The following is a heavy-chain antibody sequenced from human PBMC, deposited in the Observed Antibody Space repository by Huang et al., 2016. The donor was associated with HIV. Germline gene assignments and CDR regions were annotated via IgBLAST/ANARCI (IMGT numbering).Heavy chain of an antibody. CDR3: ARGSLEYSVSSSLDY. Sequence: QVQLLQSGAEVKKPGSSVKVSCKASGGPFRSYSIAWVRQAPGQGLEWMASLMQVFDSPNYAQKLQGRVRVTADESTSTVYMELRDLRPDDTAVYFCARGSLEYSVSSSLDYWGQGTHVTVSS. J-gene: IGHJ4*02. D-gene: IGHD4-4*01. CDR1: GGPFRSYS. V-gene: IGHV1-69*13. CDR2: LMQVFDSP.